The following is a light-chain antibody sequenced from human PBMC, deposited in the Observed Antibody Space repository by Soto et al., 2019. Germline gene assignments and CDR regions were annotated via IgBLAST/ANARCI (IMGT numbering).Light chain of an antibody. CDR3: AAWDDSINGLV. Sequence: QSVLTQPPSVSAAPGQKVTISCSGSSSNIGGNSVSWYQQLPGTAPKLLIYDDNKRPSGIPDRFSGSKSGTSASLAISGLQPDDESHYYCAAWDDSINGLVFGGGTQLTVL. CDR1: SSNIGGNS. CDR2: DDN. J-gene: IGLJ3*02. V-gene: IGLV1-51*01.